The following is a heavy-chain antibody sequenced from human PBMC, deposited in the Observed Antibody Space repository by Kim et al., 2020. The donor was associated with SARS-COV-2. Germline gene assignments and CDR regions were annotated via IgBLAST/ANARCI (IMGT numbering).Heavy chain of an antibody. D-gene: IGHD3-10*01. V-gene: IGHV1-2*02. CDR2: T. J-gene: IGHJ4*02. CDR3: ARTRRGAYFDY. Sequence: TNYAQKFQGRVTMTRDPSISTAYMELSRLRSDDTAVYYCARTRRGAYFDYWGQGTLVTVSS.